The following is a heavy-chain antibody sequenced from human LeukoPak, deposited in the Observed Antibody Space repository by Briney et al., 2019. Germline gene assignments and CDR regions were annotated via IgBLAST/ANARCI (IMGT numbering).Heavy chain of an antibody. CDR2: ISGSGSTI. CDR3: ARVGIRDAFDI. CDR1: GFTFSDYY. Sequence: GSLRLSCAASGFTFSDYYMSWIRQAPGKGLQWVSYISGSGSTIYYADSVKGRFTISRDNAKNSLYLQMNSLRAEDTAVYYCARVGIRDAFDIWGQGTMVTVSS. D-gene: IGHD3-10*01. V-gene: IGHV3-11*04. J-gene: IGHJ3*02.